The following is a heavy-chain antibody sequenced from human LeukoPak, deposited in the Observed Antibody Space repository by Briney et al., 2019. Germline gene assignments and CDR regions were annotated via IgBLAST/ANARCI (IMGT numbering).Heavy chain of an antibody. V-gene: IGHV4-39*07. Sequence: SETLSLTSTVSGGSISSSSYYWGWIRQPPGKGLEGIGSMYYSGSTYYNPSLKSRVTISVDTSKNQFSLKLSSVTAADTAMYYCARSYYYDSTGPAEYFQHWGQGTLVTVSS. J-gene: IGHJ1*01. CDR3: ARSYYYDSTGPAEYFQH. CDR1: GGSISSSSYY. D-gene: IGHD3-22*01. CDR2: MYYSGST.